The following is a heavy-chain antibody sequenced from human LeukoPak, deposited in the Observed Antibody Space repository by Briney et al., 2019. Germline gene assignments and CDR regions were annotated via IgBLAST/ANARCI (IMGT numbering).Heavy chain of an antibody. CDR2: IYHSGST. CDR3: ARGGGYASPIGY. J-gene: IGHJ4*02. Sequence: SETLSLTCTLSGGSISTYYWSWIRQPPGKGLEWSGYIYHSGSTNYNPSLKSRVTISVDTSKHQSSLKLSSVTAADTAVYYCARGGGYASPIGYWGQGALVTVSS. D-gene: IGHD5-12*01. CDR1: GGSISTYY. V-gene: IGHV4-59*01.